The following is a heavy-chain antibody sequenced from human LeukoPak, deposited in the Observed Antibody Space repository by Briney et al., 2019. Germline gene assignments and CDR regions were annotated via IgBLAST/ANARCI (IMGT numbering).Heavy chain of an antibody. CDR1: GGTFSSYA. CDR2: IIPILGTA. D-gene: IGHD2-21*02. CDR3: ARDQDCGGDCYSVDY. J-gene: IGHJ4*02. Sequence: GASVKDSCKASGGTFSSYAISWVRQAPGQGLEWMGRIIPILGTANYAQKFQGRVTITADKSTSTAYMELSSLRSEDTAVYYCARDQDCGGDCYSVDYSGQGTLVTVSS. V-gene: IGHV1-69*06.